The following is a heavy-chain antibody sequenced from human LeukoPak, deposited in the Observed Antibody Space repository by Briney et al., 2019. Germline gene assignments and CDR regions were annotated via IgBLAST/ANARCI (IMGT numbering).Heavy chain of an antibody. CDR3: ARVDEGGYYYYGMDV. D-gene: IGHD3-16*01. V-gene: IGHV4-59*01. J-gene: IGHJ6*01. Sequence: SETLSLTCTVSAGSISSYYWSWIRQPPGKGLEWIGYIYSSGSTNYNPSLKSRVTISVDTSKNQFSLKLSSVTAADTAVYYCARVDEGGYYYYGMDVWGQGTTVTVSS. CDR2: IYSSGST. CDR1: AGSISSYY.